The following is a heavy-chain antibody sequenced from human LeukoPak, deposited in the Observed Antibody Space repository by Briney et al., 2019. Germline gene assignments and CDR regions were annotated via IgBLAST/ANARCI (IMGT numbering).Heavy chain of an antibody. D-gene: IGHD3-16*01. Sequence: SETLSLTCAVSGGSISTAHWWNWVRQSPGKGLEWIGEIYHRGNSNCNPSLKSRVSISVDTSKNQFSLKVTSLTAADTAVYYCARAFHPPDFAFGRAPYYFDLWGQGTLVTVSS. CDR3: ARAFHPPDFAFGRAPYYFDL. V-gene: IGHV4-4*02. CDR1: GGSISTAHW. J-gene: IGHJ4*01. CDR2: IYHRGNS.